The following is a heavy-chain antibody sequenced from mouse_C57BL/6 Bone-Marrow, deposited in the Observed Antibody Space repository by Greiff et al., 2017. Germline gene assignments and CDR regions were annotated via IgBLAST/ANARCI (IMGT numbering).Heavy chain of an antibody. CDR3: AREGITTVVGNFDD. J-gene: IGHJ2*01. D-gene: IGHD1-1*01. V-gene: IGHV1-50*01. Sequence: QVQLQQSGAELVKPGASVKLSCKASGYTFTSYWMQWVKQRPGQGLEWIGEIDPSDSYTNYNQKFKGKATLTVDTSSSTAYMQLSSLTSEDSAVYYCAREGITTVVGNFDDWGKGTTLTVSS. CDR1: GYTFTSYW. CDR2: IDPSDSYT.